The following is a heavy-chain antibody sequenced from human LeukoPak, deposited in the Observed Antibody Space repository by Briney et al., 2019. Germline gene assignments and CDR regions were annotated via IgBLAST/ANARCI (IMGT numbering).Heavy chain of an antibody. J-gene: IGHJ4*02. CDR2: INPNSGGT. Sequence: ASVKVSCKASGYTFTGYYMHWVRQAPGQGLEWMGWINPNSGGTNYAQKFQGRVTMTRDTSISTAYMELSRLRSDDTAVYYCATTRSELGRLYYFDYWGQGTLVTVSS. D-gene: IGHD2-2*01. V-gene: IGHV1-2*02. CDR3: ATTRSELGRLYYFDY. CDR1: GYTFTGYY.